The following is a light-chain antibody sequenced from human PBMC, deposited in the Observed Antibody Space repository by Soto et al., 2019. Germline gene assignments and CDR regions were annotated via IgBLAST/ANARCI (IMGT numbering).Light chain of an antibody. CDR3: QQYNSYMYT. CDR2: DAS. Sequence: EIQITQDPATLSAPVGNRVTVTCRNSESISSWLAWYQQKPGKAPKLLIYDASSLESWVPSRFSGSGSGTEFTLTISSLQPDDFATYYCQQYNSYMYTFGQGTK. CDR1: ESISSW. V-gene: IGKV1-5*01. J-gene: IGKJ2*01.